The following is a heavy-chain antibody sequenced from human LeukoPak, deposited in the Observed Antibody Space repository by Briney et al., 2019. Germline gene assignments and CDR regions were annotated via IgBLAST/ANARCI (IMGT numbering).Heavy chain of an antibody. CDR3: AEERAGYTNPYYFDY. Sequence: GGSQRLSCAASGFTISTYAMSWVRQAPGKGLEWVSTISGSGANTYYADSVRGRFTISRDNSKNTLYLHMNSLRAEDTAVYYCAEERAGYTNPYYFDYWGQGTLVTVSS. CDR1: GFTISTYA. V-gene: IGHV3-23*01. CDR2: ISGSGANT. D-gene: IGHD3-16*02. J-gene: IGHJ4*02.